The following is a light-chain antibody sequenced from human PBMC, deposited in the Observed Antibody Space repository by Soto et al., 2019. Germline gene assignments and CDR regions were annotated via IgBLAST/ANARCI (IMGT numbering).Light chain of an antibody. V-gene: IGKV3-15*01. Sequence: EIVMTQSPATLSVSLGERATLSCRASQSVSSNLAWYQQKPGQAPRLLIYGASTRATAIPASFSGSGSGTDFTLTISSLQSEDFAVYYCQQYNNWPPITFGQGTRLEIK. CDR3: QQYNNWPPIT. CDR2: GAS. CDR1: QSVSSN. J-gene: IGKJ5*01.